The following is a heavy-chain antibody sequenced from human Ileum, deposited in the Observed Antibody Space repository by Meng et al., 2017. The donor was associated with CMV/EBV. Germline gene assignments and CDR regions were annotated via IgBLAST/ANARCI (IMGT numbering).Heavy chain of an antibody. D-gene: IGHD1-26*01. V-gene: IGHV1-8*01. CDR3: ARGWVLET. Sequence: QVQLVQSGAGVKKPGASVKVSCKASGYTFTSSDVNWVRQATGQGLEWMGWMSPNTGNTGYAHKFKGRVTMTRNTSISTAYMELSSLRSEDTAVYYCARGWVLETWGQGTLVTVSS. J-gene: IGHJ5*02. CDR1: GYTFTSSD. CDR2: MSPNTGNT.